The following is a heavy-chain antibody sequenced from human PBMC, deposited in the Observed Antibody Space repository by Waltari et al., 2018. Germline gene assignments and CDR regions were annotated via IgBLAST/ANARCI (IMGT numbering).Heavy chain of an antibody. Sequence: QVQLVQSGAEVKKPGASVKVSCKASGYTFTGYYMHWVRQAPGQGLEWMGWINPNSGGTNDAQKFQGRVTMTRDTSISTAYMELSRLRSDDTAVYYCARATMVVRYNWFDPWGQGTLVTVSS. CDR1: GYTFTGYY. CDR2: INPNSGGT. CDR3: ARATMVVRYNWFDP. V-gene: IGHV1-2*02. D-gene: IGHD2-21*01. J-gene: IGHJ5*02.